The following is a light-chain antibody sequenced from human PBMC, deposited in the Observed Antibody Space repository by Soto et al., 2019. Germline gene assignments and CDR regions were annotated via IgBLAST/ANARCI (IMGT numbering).Light chain of an antibody. CDR2: DTS. CDR3: QQRFSWPLS. CDR1: QSVNTY. V-gene: IGKV3-11*01. Sequence: EIVLTQSPATLSLSPGEGATLSCRASQSVNTYLAWYQQKPGQAPRLLIYDTSNRATGIPARFSGSGFGTDFTLTISSLEPEDFAVYYCQQRFSWPLSFGGGTKVEI. J-gene: IGKJ4*01.